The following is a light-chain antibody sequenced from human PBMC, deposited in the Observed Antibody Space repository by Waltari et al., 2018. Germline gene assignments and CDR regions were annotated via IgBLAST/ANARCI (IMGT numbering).Light chain of an antibody. Sequence: DIHMTQSPSSLSASVGDRVTITCLASQSISSFLNWYQQKPGKAPKLLMYAASSLQSRVPSRFSGSGSGTDFTLTISMLQPEDFATYYCQQTDSTPYTFGQGTKLEIK. CDR3: QQTDSTPYT. V-gene: IGKV1-39*01. J-gene: IGKJ2*01. CDR1: QSISSF. CDR2: AAS.